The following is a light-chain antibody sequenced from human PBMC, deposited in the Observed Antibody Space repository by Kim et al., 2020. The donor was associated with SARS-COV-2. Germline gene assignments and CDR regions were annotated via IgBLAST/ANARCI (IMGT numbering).Light chain of an antibody. CDR1: QSVSSY. Sequence: CPGESATPPCRASQSVSSYLAWYPQQPGQAPRLLIYDASNRATGIPARFSGSGFGTDFPLTIRSLEPEDFAVYYCQQRSNWPPLPFGGGTKVDIK. CDR3: QQRSNWPPLP. CDR2: DAS. J-gene: IGKJ4*01. V-gene: IGKV3-11*01.